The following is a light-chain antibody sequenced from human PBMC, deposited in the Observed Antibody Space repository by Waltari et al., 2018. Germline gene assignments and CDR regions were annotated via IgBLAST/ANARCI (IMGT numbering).Light chain of an antibody. V-gene: IGLV2-23*02. J-gene: IGLJ1*01. CDR2: EVI. Sequence: QSALTQPASVSGTPGQSITISCTGTTSDVGNYDLVSWYQNPPGKAPKLLICEVIKRPSGVSSRSSGSKSGSTASLTISGLQPEDEADYYCCSYAGLGTYVFGSGTKVTVL. CDR1: TSDVGNYDL. CDR3: CSYAGLGTYV.